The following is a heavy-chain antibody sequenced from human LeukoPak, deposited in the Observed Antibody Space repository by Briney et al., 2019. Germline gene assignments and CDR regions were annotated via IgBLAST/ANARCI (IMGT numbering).Heavy chain of an antibody. CDR3: ARDLGGTYSSENWFDP. V-gene: IGHV6-1*01. CDR2: TYYRSKWYN. D-gene: IGHD1-26*01. Sequence: SQTLSLTCAISGDSVSSNSAAWNWIRRSPSRGLEWLGRTYYRSKWYNDYAVSVKSRITINPDTSKNQFSLRLSSVTAADTAVYYCARDLGGTYSSENWFDPWGQGTLVTVSS. J-gene: IGHJ5*02. CDR1: GDSVSSNSAA.